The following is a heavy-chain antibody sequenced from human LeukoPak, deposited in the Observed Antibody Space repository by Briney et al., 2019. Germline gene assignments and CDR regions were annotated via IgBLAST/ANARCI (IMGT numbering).Heavy chain of an antibody. V-gene: IGHV3-23*01. CDR1: GFTFSDFA. Sequence: GGSLRLSCAASGFTFSDFAMSWVRQPPGKGLEWVSAISGSGGSTYYADSVKGRFTISRDNSKNTLYLQMNSLRAEDTAVYYCARGSGWYGYFDYWGLGTLVAVS. CDR2: ISGSGGST. CDR3: ARGSGWYGYFDY. D-gene: IGHD6-19*01. J-gene: IGHJ4*02.